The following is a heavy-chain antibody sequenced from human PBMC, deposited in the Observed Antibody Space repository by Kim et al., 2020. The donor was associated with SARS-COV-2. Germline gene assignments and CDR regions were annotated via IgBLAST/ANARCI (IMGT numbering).Heavy chain of an antibody. Sequence: GGSLRLSCAASGFTFSSYAMHWVRQAPGKGLEWVAVISYDGSNKYYADSVKGRFTISRDNSTNTLYLQMNSLRAEDTAVYYCARDGGSVAGPYYYYGMDV. CDR3: ARDGGSVAGPYYYYGMDV. J-gene: IGHJ6*01. CDR1: GFTFSSYA. CDR2: ISYDGSNK. D-gene: IGHD6-19*01. V-gene: IGHV3-30*04.